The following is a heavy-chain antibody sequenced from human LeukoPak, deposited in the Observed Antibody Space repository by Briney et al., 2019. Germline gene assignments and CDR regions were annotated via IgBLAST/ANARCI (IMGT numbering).Heavy chain of an antibody. CDR3: ARGEQTHYDSSGYYGGSFFD. J-gene: IGHJ4*02. CDR2: INPNSGGT. D-gene: IGHD3-22*01. CDR1: GYTFTGYY. Sequence: ASVKVSCKASGYTFTGYYMHWVRQAPGQGLEWMGWINPNSGGTNYAQKFQGRVTMTRDTSISTACMELSSLRSDDTAVYYCARGEQTHYDSSGYYGGSFFDWGQGTLVTVSS. V-gene: IGHV1-2*02.